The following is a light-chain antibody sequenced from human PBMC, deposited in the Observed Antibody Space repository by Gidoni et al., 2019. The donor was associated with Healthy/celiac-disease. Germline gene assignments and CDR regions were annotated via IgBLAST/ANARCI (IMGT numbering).Light chain of an antibody. CDR2: DAS. V-gene: IGKV3-11*01. CDR3: QQRRNRWT. J-gene: IGKJ1*01. CDR1: QSVSSY. Sequence: EIVLTQSPATLSLSPGERATLSCRASQSVSSYLAWYQQKPGQAPRLLIYDASNRATGIPARFSGSGSGTDFTLTISSLEPEDFAVYYCQQRRNRWTFXQXTKVEIK.